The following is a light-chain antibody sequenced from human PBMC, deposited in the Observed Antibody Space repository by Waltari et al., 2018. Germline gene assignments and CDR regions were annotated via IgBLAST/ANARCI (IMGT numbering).Light chain of an antibody. Sequence: DIQLTQSPSSVPAALGDRASITCRASQGIGTWLAWYQQKPGKAPTLLHYAASTLHTEVPSRFSGSGSGTDFTLTITGLQPEDFATYFCQQVNSLPYTFGRGTKVEI. CDR3: QQVNSLPYT. V-gene: IGKV1-12*01. CDR2: AAS. J-gene: IGKJ2*01. CDR1: QGIGTW.